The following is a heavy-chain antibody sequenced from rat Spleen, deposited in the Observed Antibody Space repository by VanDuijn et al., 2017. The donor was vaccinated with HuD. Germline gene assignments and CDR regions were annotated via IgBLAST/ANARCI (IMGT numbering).Heavy chain of an antibody. CDR3: ATDNNYFDY. CDR2: ISLSGDNT. V-gene: IGHV5-19*01. CDR1: GFTFSNYG. D-gene: IGHD1-10*01. Sequence: EVQLVESGGGLVQPGRSLKLSCAASGFTFSNYGMHWIRQAPTKGLEWVAFISLSGDNTFYRDFVKGRFTISRDNAKSTLYLQMDSLRSEDTATYYCATDNNYFDYWGQGVMVTVSS. J-gene: IGHJ2*01.